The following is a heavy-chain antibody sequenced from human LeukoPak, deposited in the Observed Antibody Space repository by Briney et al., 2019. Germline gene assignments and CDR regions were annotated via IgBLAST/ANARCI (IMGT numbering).Heavy chain of an antibody. J-gene: IGHJ2*01. CDR2: IIPIFGTA. Sequence: SVKVSCKASGGTFISYAISWVRQAPGQGLEWMGGIIPIFGTANYAQKFQGRVTIAADESTSTAYMELSSLRSEDTAVYYCARDPRIVATISDNWYFDLWGRGTLVTVSS. D-gene: IGHD5-12*01. CDR3: ARDPRIVATISDNWYFDL. V-gene: IGHV1-69*01. CDR1: GGTFISYA.